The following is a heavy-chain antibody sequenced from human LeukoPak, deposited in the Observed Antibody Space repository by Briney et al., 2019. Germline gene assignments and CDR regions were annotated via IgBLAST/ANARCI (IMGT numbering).Heavy chain of an antibody. J-gene: IGHJ4*02. Sequence: PGGSLRLSCAASGFTFSSYSMNWVRQAPGKGLEWVSSISSSSSYIYYADSVKGRFTISRDNAENSLYLQMNSLRAEDTAVYYCARDRSGGSRYYDFWSGYYSFDYWGQGTLVTVSS. CDR2: ISSSSSYI. V-gene: IGHV3-21*01. D-gene: IGHD3-3*01. CDR1: GFTFSSYS. CDR3: ARDRSGGSRYYDFWSGYYSFDY.